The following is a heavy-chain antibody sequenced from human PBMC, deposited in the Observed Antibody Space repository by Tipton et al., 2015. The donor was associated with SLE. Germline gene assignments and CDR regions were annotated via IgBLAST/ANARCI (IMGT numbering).Heavy chain of an antibody. D-gene: IGHD2-21*02. V-gene: IGHV4-59*11. CDR1: GGSISSHY. CDR2: IHHTGRT. Sequence: TLSLTCTVSGGSISSHYWTWLRQPPGKGLEWIGYIHHTGRTKYNPSLKSRVTILVDTSKNQFSLTLGSVTAADTAVYFCARVGDMTTIGQGYAFDIWGQCTMVTVSP. CDR3: ARVGDMTTIGQGYAFDI. J-gene: IGHJ3*02.